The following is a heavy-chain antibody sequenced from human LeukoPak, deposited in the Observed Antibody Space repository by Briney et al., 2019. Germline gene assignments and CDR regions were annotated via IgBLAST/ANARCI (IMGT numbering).Heavy chain of an antibody. J-gene: IGHJ4*02. CDR3: ARLFTKTGTDY. CDR1: GYTFSSYD. V-gene: IGHV1-8*01. Sequence: GASVKVSCKASGYTFSSYDINWVPQATGQGLEWMGWMNPNSGNTGYAQKFQGRVTMTRNTSISTAYMELSSLRSEDTAVYYCARLFTKTGTDYWGQGTLVTVSS. D-gene: IGHD1-1*01. CDR2: MNPNSGNT.